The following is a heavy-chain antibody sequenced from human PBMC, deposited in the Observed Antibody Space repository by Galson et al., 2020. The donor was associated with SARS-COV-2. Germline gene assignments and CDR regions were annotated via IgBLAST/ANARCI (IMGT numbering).Heavy chain of an antibody. CDR3: AKDVGGSVVLITAARKSDENWLDP. CDR1: GFTFSTSV. J-gene: IGHJ5*02. D-gene: IGHD2-8*01. CDR2: ISATGGNT. V-gene: IGHV3-23*01. Sequence: GGSLRLSCAASGFTFSTSVMSWVRRAPGRGLEWVSTISATGGNTYYAGSVKGRFTISRDNSRSTLYLQMNSLSVEDTATYYCAKDVGGSVVLITAARKSDENWLDPWGQGTLVTVSS.